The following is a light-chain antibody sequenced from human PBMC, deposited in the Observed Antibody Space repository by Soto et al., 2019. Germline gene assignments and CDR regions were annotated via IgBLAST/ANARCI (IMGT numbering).Light chain of an antibody. J-gene: IGKJ1*01. V-gene: IGKV3-20*01. CDR3: QQYGSSPQT. CDR1: QSVSSY. Sequence: IALTPSPETLSLPPGERATLSCRASQSVSSYLAWYQQKPGQAPRLLIYGASSRATGIPARFSGSGSGTDFTLTISRLEPEDFAVYYCQQYGSSPQTFGQVTKVDIK. CDR2: GAS.